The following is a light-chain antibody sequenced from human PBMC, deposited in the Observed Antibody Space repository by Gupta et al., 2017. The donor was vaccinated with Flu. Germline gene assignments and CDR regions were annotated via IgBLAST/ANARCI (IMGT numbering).Light chain of an antibody. V-gene: IGKV1-39*01. J-gene: IGKJ1*01. CDR1: QSISSY. CDR2: AAS. CDR3: QQSYSTLRT. Sequence: PSSLSASVGDRVTITCRASQSISSYLNWYQQKPGKAPKLLIYAASSSQSGVPSRFSGSGSGTDFTLTIIRLQPEDFATYYCQQSYSTLRTFGQGTKVEIK.